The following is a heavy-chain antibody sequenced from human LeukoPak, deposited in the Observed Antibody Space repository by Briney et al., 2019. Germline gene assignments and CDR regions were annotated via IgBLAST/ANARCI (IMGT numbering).Heavy chain of an antibody. Sequence: GGSLRLSCAASGFTFSFYEMNWVRQAPGKGLEWVSYISGSGSTLYYADSVKGRFTVSRDNAKNSLYLQMNSLRAEDTAVYYCARDARLDYWGQGTLVTVSS. CDR1: GFTFSFYE. CDR3: ARDARLDY. CDR2: ISGSGSTL. J-gene: IGHJ4*02. V-gene: IGHV3-48*03.